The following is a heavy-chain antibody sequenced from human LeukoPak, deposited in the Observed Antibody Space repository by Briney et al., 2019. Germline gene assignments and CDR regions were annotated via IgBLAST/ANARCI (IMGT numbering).Heavy chain of an antibody. D-gene: IGHD2-2*01. CDR1: GFTFDDYA. CDR2: ISWNSGSI. Sequence: GGSLRLSCAASGFTFDDYAMHWVRQAPGKGLGWVSGISWNSGSIGYADSVKGRFTISRDNSKNTLYLQMNSLRAEDTAVYYCAKAYQLHTPYMDVWGKGTTVTVSS. J-gene: IGHJ6*03. V-gene: IGHV3-9*01. CDR3: AKAYQLHTPYMDV.